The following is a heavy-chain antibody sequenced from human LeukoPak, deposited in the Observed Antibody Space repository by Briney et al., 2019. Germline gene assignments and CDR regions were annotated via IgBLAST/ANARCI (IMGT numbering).Heavy chain of an antibody. V-gene: IGHV3-48*04. CDR3: AKDSGSTLDY. D-gene: IGHD1-26*01. CDR2: ISSSSSSTI. CDR1: GFTFSSYS. Sequence: GGSLRLSCAASGFTFSSYSMNWVRQAPGKGLEWVSYISSSSSSTIYYADSVKGRFTISRDNAKNSLYLQMNSLRTEDTADYYCAKDSGSTLDYWGQGTLVTVSS. J-gene: IGHJ4*02.